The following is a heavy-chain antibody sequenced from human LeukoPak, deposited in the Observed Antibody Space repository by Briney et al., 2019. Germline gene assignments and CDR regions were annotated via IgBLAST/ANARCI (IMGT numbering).Heavy chain of an antibody. V-gene: IGHV3-33*01. J-gene: IGHJ3*02. CDR1: GFIFSSFG. CDR3: ARDRDYYDSSGYYIDEAFDI. D-gene: IGHD3-22*01. Sequence: GGSLRLSCAASGFIFSSFGMHWVRQAPGKGLEWVAVIWYDGSNKYYADSVKGRFTISRDNSKNTLYLQMISLRAEDTAIYYCARDRDYYDSSGYYIDEAFDIWGQGTMVTVSS. CDR2: IWYDGSNK.